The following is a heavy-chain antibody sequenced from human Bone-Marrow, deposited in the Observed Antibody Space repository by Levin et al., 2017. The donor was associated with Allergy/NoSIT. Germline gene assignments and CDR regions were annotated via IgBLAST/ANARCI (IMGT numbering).Heavy chain of an antibody. D-gene: IGHD3-10*01. J-gene: IGHJ4*02. V-gene: IGHV3-11*01. Sequence: SCAASGFTFSDYYMSWIRQAPGKGLEWVSYISSSGSTIYYADSVKGRFTISRDNAKNSLYLQMNSLRAEDTAVYYCARTRSITMVRGVIIRLYWGQGTLVTVSS. CDR3: ARTRSITMVRGVIIRLY. CDR1: GFTFSDYY. CDR2: ISSSGSTI.